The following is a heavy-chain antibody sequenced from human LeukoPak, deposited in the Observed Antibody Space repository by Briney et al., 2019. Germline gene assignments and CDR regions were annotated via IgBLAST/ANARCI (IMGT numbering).Heavy chain of an antibody. J-gene: IGHJ4*02. CDR3: ARHVTIFGVVPGYFDY. V-gene: IGHV3-11*04. Sequence: GGSLRLSCTTSGFNFRAYWMGWVRQAPGKGLEWVSYISSSGSTIYYADSVKGRFTISRDNAKNSLYLQMNSLRAEDTAVYYCARHVTIFGVVPGYFDYWGQGTLVTVSS. D-gene: IGHD3-3*01. CDR1: GFNFRAYW. CDR2: ISSSGSTI.